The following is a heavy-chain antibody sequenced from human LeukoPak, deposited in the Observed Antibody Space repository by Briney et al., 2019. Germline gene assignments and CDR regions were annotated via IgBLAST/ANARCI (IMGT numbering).Heavy chain of an antibody. V-gene: IGHV3-30*18. Sequence: GGSLRLSCAASGFTFSSYGMHWVRQAPGKGLEWVAVISHDGNNKDYVDSVKGRFTISRDNSKDTLYLQMNSLRPDDTAVYYCVKVPYRWELRSEHWASYFDHWGQGTLVTVSS. CDR2: ISHDGNNK. CDR1: GFTFSSYG. J-gene: IGHJ4*02. CDR3: VKVPYRWELRSEHWASYFDH. D-gene: IGHD1-26*01.